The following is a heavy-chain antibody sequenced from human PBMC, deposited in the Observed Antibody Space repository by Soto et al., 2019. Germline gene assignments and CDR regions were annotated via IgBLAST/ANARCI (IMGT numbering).Heavy chain of an antibody. CDR1: GDSISSSNW. J-gene: IGHJ4*02. V-gene: IGHV4-4*02. CDR2: IYHSGAT. D-gene: IGHD1-1*01. CDR3: ARDLGTGTDF. Sequence: QVQLQESGPGLVKPSGTLSLTCAVSGDSISSSNWWSWVRQAPGKGLEWIGEIYHSGATTYNPSLKSRATISVDPSKNHPSLKLTSVTAADTAVYFCARDLGTGTDFWGRGTLVTVAS.